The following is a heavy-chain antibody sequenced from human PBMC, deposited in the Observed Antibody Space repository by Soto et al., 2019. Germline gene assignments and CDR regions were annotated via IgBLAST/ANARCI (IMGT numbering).Heavy chain of an antibody. J-gene: IGHJ4*02. V-gene: IGHV3-21*01. D-gene: IGHD3-22*01. CDR2: ISSSSSYI. CDR3: AREPSTYYYDSSGPRGFDY. Sequence: GSLRLSCAASGFTFSSYSMNWVRQAPGKGLEWVSSISSSSSYIYYADSVKGRFTISRDNAKNSLYLQMNSLRAEDTAVYYCAREPSTYYYDSSGPRGFDYWGQGTLVTVSS. CDR1: GFTFSSYS.